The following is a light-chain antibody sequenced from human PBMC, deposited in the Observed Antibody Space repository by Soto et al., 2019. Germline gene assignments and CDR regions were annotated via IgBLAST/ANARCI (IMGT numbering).Light chain of an antibody. CDR2: WAS. J-gene: IGKJ1*01. CDR1: QSVLSSSNNKNY. V-gene: IGKV4-1*01. CDR3: QQYYFISRT. Sequence: DIVMTKSPDSLAVSLGERATIKFKSSQSVLSSSNNKNYLAWYQQKPGQPPKLLIYWASTRESGVPDRFSGSGSGTDFTLTISTLQAEDGAVDDGQQYYFISRTFFPGTKVDIK.